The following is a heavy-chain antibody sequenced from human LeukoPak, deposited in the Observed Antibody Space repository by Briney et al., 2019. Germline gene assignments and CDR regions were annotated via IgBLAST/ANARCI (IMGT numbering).Heavy chain of an antibody. D-gene: IGHD3-3*01. V-gene: IGHV4-59*01. CDR3: ARGTFWSGYYHYY. J-gene: IGHJ4*02. Sequence: PSETLSLTCTVSGGSITTYYWSWIRQPPGQGLEYIGFIFYSGRTNSHHSLKSLVTISLNTSKTQYSLQLSSVTAAATAVYYCARGTFWSGYYHYYRGQGTLVTVSS. CDR2: IFYSGRT. CDR1: GGSITTYY.